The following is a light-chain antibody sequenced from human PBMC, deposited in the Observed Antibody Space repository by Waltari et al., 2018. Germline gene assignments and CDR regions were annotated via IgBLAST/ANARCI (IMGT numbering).Light chain of an antibody. CDR2: EVN. V-gene: IGLV2-23*02. Sequence: QSALTQPASVSGSPGQSITISCTGSSSDVGNYDFVSWYQQYPGKAPKVIIYEVNKRPAGVSDRFSGSKSGNPASLPIPGLQPEDEADYRCCSYATRNTPVAFGGGTKVTLL. CDR3: CSYATRNTPVA. CDR1: SSDVGNYDF. J-gene: IGLJ2*01.